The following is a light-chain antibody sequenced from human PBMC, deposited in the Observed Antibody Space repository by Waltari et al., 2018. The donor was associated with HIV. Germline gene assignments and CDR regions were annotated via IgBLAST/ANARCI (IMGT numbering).Light chain of an antibody. V-gene: IGKV4-1*01. CDR2: WAS. CDR3: QQYYNTPYT. J-gene: IGKJ2*01. CDR1: QSVLYSSNNKNY. Sequence: DIVITPSPDSLAVSLGARAPHNCKSSQSVLYSSNNKNYLAWYQHKPGQPPKLLIYWASTREFGVPDRFSGSGSGTDFTLTISSLQAEDVAVYYCQQYYNTPYTFGQGTKLEIK.